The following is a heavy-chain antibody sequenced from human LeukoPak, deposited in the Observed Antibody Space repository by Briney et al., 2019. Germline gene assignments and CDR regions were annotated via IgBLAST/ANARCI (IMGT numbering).Heavy chain of an antibody. J-gene: IGHJ4*02. Sequence: SETLSLTCAVYGGSFSGYYWSWIRQPPGKGLEWIGEINHSGSTNYNPSLKSRVTISVDSSNNQFSLKLSSVTAADTAVYYCARGRIQLWSLVPYYFDYWGQGTLVTVSS. CDR2: INHSGST. CDR3: ARGRIQLWSLVPYYFDY. CDR1: GGSFSGYY. D-gene: IGHD5-18*01. V-gene: IGHV4-34*01.